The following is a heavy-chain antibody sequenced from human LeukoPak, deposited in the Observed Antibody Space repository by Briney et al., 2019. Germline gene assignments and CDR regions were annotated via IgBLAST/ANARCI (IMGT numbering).Heavy chain of an antibody. CDR3: ARDLNIAAAGSDY. CDR1: GFTFSSYS. V-gene: IGHV3-21*01. CDR2: ISSSSSYI. D-gene: IGHD6-13*01. J-gene: IGHJ4*02. Sequence: GGSLRLSCAASGFTFSSYSMNWVRQAPGKGLEWVSSISSSSSYIYYADSVKGRFTISRDNAKNSLYLQMNSLRAEDTAVYYCARDLNIAAAGSDYWGQGTLVTVSA.